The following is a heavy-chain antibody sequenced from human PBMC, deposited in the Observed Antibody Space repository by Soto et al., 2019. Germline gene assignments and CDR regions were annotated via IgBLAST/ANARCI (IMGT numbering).Heavy chain of an antibody. D-gene: IGHD3-22*01. CDR1: GCTFSIYA. CDR2: ISYDGSNK. V-gene: IGHV3-30-3*01. J-gene: IGHJ4*02. Sequence: GGSLRLSCVASGCTFSIYAMSWVRQAPGKGLEWVAVISYDGSNKYYADSVKGRFTISRDNSKNTLYLQMNSLRAEDTAVYYCARGPYYYDSSGYSASGYWGQGTLVTVSS. CDR3: ARGPYYYDSSGYSASGY.